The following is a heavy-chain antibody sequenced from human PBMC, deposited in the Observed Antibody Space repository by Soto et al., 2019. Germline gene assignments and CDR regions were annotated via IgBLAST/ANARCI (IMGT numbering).Heavy chain of an antibody. CDR2: INHSGST. J-gene: IGHJ5*02. Sequence: SETLSLTCAVYGGSFSGYYWSWIRQPPGKGLEWIGEINHSGSTNYNPSLKSRVTISVDTSKNQFSLKLSSVTAADTAVYYCAREGRFRGCSRGRCYLGWFDHWGQGTLVTVSS. CDR1: GGSFSGYY. V-gene: IGHV4-34*01. CDR3: AREGRFRGCSRGRCYLGWFDH. D-gene: IGHD2-15*01.